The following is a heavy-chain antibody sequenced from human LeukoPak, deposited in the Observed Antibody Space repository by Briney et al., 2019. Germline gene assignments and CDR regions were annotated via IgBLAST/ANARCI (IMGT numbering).Heavy chain of an antibody. V-gene: IGHV3-30*01. CDR3: TREPHFRSHLDC. D-gene: IGHD3-3*02. CDR1: GFSFSRYS. Sequence: PGGSLRLSCAASGFSFSRYSMHWVRQPPGKGLEWVAVTSSDEGTKFYADSVKGRFTVSRDNSKDTLYLQMNSLRLEDTAVYYCTREPHFRSHLDCWGQGTLVTVSS. CDR2: TSSDEGTK. J-gene: IGHJ4*02.